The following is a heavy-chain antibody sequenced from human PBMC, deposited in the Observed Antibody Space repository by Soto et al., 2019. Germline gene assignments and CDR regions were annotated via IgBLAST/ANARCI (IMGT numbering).Heavy chain of an antibody. CDR2: ISYDGSNK. CDR3: AKDQCRSGWFCYFDY. Sequence: QVQLVESGGGVVQPGRSLRLSCAASGFTFRSNGMHRVRQAPVKGLEWVAVISYDGSNKYDADSVKGRITISRDNSNTKLYLQMTSLRAEDTAVYYCAKDQCRSGWFCYFDYWGQGTLVTVSS. J-gene: IGHJ4*02. D-gene: IGHD6-19*01. CDR1: GFTFRSNG. V-gene: IGHV3-30*18.